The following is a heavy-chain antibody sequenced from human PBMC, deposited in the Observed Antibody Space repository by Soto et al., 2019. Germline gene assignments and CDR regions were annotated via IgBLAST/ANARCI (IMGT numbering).Heavy chain of an antibody. CDR3: ARCGEAVARMLWFAP. J-gene: IGHJ5*02. D-gene: IGHD6-19*01. V-gene: IGHV1-69*02. CDR2: IIPILGIA. CDR1: GGTFSSYT. Sequence: QVQLVQSGAEVKKPGSSVKVSCKASGGTFSSYTISWVRQAPGQGLEWMGRIIPILGIANYAQKFQGRVTITADESTSTAYMELSSLRSEDTAVYYCARCGEAVARMLWFAPWGQGTLVTVSS.